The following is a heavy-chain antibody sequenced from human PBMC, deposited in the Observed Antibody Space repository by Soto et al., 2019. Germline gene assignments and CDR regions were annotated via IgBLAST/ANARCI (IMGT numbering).Heavy chain of an antibody. V-gene: IGHV1-46*01. CDR1: GYTFTNYY. D-gene: IGHD6-25*01. Sequence: QVRLVQSGAEVKKPGASVKVSCKASGYTFTNYYMHWVRQAPRQGLEWMGIINPSGGSTSYAQKSQGRVTMTSDTSTSTVYMELSSLRSEDTAVYYCARGDGRGSSGFYYYYGMDVWGHGTTVTVSS. CDR2: INPSGGST. J-gene: IGHJ6*02. CDR3: ARGDGRGSSGFYYYYGMDV.